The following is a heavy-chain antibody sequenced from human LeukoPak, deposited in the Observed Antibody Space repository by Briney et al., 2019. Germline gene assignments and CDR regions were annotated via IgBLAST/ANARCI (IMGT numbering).Heavy chain of an antibody. V-gene: IGHV1-18*01. J-gene: IGHJ6*03. D-gene: IGHD3-3*01. CDR2: ISAYNGNT. CDR1: GYTFTSYG. Sequence: ASVKVSCKASGYTFTSYGISWVRQAPGQGLEWMGWISAYNGNTNCAQKLQGRVTMTTDTSTSTDYMELRSLRSDDTAVYYCARVLAYYDFWSGYYNNYYYMDVWGKGTTVTVSS. CDR3: ARVLAYYDFWSGYYNNYYYMDV.